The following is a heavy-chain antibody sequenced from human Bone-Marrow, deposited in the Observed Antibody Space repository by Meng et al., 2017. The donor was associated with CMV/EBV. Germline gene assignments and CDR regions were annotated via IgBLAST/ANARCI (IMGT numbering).Heavy chain of an antibody. D-gene: IGHD2-21*02. CDR2: INSNSGGT. J-gene: IGHJ3*02. CDR1: GYTFTGYY. Sequence: ASVKVSCKASGYTFTGYYMHWVRQAPGQGLEWMGWINSNSGGTNYAQKFQGRVTMTRDTSISTAYMELRSLRSDDTAVYYCARVRVTVDAFDIWGQGTRVTVSS. CDR3: ARVRVTVDAFDI. V-gene: IGHV1-2*02.